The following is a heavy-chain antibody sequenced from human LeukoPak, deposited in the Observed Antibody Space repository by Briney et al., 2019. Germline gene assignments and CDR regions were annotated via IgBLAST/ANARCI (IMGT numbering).Heavy chain of an antibody. J-gene: IGHJ4*02. CDR3: ARDVYSSSLGGFDY. Sequence: SETLSLTCTVSGGSISSGGYYWSWIRQPPGKGLEWIGYIYHSGSAYYDPSLKSRVTISVDRSKNQFSLKLSSVTAADTAVYYCARDVYSSSLGGFDYWGQGTLVTVSS. D-gene: IGHD6-13*01. V-gene: IGHV4-30-2*01. CDR1: GGSISSGGYY. CDR2: IYHSGSA.